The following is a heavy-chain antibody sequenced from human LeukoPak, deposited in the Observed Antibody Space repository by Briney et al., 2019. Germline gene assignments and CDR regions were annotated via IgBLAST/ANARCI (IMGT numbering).Heavy chain of an antibody. Sequence: GASVKVSCKASGYTFTGYYMHWVRQAPGQGLEWMGWMNPNSGNTGYGQKFQGRVTMTRDTSISTVYMELSSLRSDDTAVYYCARAVGVTMIRGVSLYYYYGMDVWGQGTTVTVS. CDR2: MNPNSGNT. J-gene: IGHJ6*02. V-gene: IGHV1-8*02. CDR1: GYTFTGYY. D-gene: IGHD3-10*01. CDR3: ARAVGVTMIRGVSLYYYYGMDV.